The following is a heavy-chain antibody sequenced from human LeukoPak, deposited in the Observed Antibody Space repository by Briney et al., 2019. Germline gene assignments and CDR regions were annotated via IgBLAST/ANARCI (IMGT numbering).Heavy chain of an antibody. CDR2: TSYRSKWYN. Sequence: SQTLSLTCAISGDSVSSNIVGWNWIRQSPSRGLEWLATTSYRSKWYNDYAESVKTRITVNPDTSKNQFSLQLDSVTPEDTAAYYCARGHNWGLDYWGQGTLVTVSS. CDR3: ARGHNWGLDY. CDR1: GDSVSSNIVG. J-gene: IGHJ4*02. D-gene: IGHD1-1*01. V-gene: IGHV6-1*01.